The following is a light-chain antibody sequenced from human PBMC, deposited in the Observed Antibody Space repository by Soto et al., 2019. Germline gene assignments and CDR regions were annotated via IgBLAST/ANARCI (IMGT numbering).Light chain of an antibody. V-gene: IGKV1D-12*01. CDR2: LAS. J-gene: IGKJ4*01. CDR3: QQDYDLPIT. Sequence: DIQMTQSPSSVSASVGDRVTFTCRASENIDNYLAWYQQKPGKAPKLLIYLASTLQSGVPSRFRGSGYGRDFSLTVSSLQPEDFATYICQQDYDLPITFGGGTKVEI. CDR1: ENIDNY.